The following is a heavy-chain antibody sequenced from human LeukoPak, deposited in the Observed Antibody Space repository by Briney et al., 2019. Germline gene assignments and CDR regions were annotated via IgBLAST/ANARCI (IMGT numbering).Heavy chain of an antibody. CDR2: INPSGGST. D-gene: IGHD3-22*01. V-gene: IGHV1-46*01. J-gene: IGHJ1*01. CDR1: GYTFTSYY. CDR3: ARVGYYYDSSGYRAEYFQH. Sequence: ASVKVSCKASGYTFTSYYMHCVRQAPGQGLEWMGIINPSGGSTSYAQKFQGRVTMTRDTSTSTVYMELSSLRSEDTAVYYCARVGYYYDSSGYRAEYFQHWGQGTLVTVSS.